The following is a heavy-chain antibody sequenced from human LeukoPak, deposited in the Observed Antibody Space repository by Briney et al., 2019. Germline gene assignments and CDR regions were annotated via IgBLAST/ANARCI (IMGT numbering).Heavy chain of an antibody. Sequence: ASVKVSCKASGYTFTSYGISWVRQAPGQGLEWMGWISAYSGNTNYAQKLQGRVTMTTDTSTSTAYMELRSLRSDDTAVYYCARGLANSGYAYYYYMDVWGKGTTVTVSS. D-gene: IGHD5-12*01. CDR3: ARGLANSGYAYYYYMDV. V-gene: IGHV1-18*01. CDR1: GYTFTSYG. J-gene: IGHJ6*03. CDR2: ISAYSGNT.